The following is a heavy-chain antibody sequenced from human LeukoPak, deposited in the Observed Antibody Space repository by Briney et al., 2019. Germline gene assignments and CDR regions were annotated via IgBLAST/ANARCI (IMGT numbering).Heavy chain of an antibody. CDR3: ARDYFRYCSSTSCHIADY. D-gene: IGHD2-2*02. J-gene: IGHJ4*02. CDR1: GFTFSSYA. Sequence: PGGSLRLSCAASGFTFSSYAMNWVRQAPGKGLEWVSAISRRGDGANYADSVKGRFTISRDNSKNTLYLQMNSLRAEDTAVYYCARDYFRYCSSTSCHIADYWGQGTLVTVSS. CDR2: ISRRGDGA. V-gene: IGHV3-23*01.